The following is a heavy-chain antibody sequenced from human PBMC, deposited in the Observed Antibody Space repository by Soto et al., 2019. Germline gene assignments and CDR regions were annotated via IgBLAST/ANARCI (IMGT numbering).Heavy chain of an antibody. J-gene: IGHJ5*02. CDR3: ARAEVAIRLDKWFGINWFDP. Sequence: PSQTLSLTCAISGDSVSSNSAAWNWIRQSPSRGLEWLGRTYYRSKWYNDYAVSVKSRITINPDTSKNQFSLQLNSVTPEDTAVYYCARAEVAIRLDKWFGINWFDPWGQGTLVTVSS. V-gene: IGHV6-1*01. CDR1: GDSVSSNSAA. CDR2: TYYRSKWYN. D-gene: IGHD3-10*01.